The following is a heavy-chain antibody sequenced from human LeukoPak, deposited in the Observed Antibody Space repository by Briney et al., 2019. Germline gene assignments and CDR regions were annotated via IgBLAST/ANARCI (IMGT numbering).Heavy chain of an antibody. CDR3: PRGHSSGSYEQYFDY. V-gene: IGHV3-33*01. D-gene: IGHD3-10*01. Sequence: GRSLRLSCAASGFTFSSYGMQWVRQTPAKGLQWVAVIWSDGSNHYYTDSLEGRFTISRDNFKNTLYLQMNSLRAKAPAVYYCPRGHSSGSYEQYFDYWGQGTLVTVSS. J-gene: IGHJ4*02. CDR1: GFTFSSYG. CDR2: IWSDGSNH.